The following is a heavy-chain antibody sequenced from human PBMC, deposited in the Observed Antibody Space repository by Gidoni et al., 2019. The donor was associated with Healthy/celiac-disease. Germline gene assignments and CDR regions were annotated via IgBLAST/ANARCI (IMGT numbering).Heavy chain of an antibody. CDR2: IIPIFGTA. Sequence: QVQLVQSGAEVKKPGSSVKVSCKASGGTFSSYALSWVRQAPGQGLEWMGGIIPIFGTANYAQKFQGRVTITADESTSTAYMELSSLRSEDTAVYYCARDHQLVGSSPLNIYYYYYGMDVWGQGTTVTVSS. D-gene: IGHD6-6*01. CDR3: ARDHQLVGSSPLNIYYYYYGMDV. V-gene: IGHV1-69*01. J-gene: IGHJ6*02. CDR1: GGTFSSYA.